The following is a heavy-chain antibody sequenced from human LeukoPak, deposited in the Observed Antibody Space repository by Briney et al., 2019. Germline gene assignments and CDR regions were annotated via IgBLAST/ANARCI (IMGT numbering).Heavy chain of an antibody. CDR3: ARDGGIAVAVDNFDY. Sequence: SVKVSCKASGFTFTSSAMQWVRQARGQRLEWIGWIVVGSGNTNYAQKFQGRVTITRDMSTSTAYMELSSLRSEDTAVYYCARDGGIAVAVDNFDYWGQGTLVTVSS. CDR2: IVVGSGNT. D-gene: IGHD6-19*01. J-gene: IGHJ4*02. V-gene: IGHV1-58*02. CDR1: GFTFTSSA.